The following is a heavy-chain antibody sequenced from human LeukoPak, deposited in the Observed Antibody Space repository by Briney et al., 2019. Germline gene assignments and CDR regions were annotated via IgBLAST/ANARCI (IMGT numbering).Heavy chain of an antibody. Sequence: SETPSLTCAVYGGSFSDDYWSWIRQAPGKGLEWIGEVNYSGGTNYNPSLKSRVTVSVDTSNKQFSLKLTSVTVADTAVFYCARRVALGRYYFDYWGQGALVTVSS. V-gene: IGHV4-34*01. CDR3: ARRVALGRYYFDY. CDR2: VNYSGGT. CDR1: GGSFSDDY. J-gene: IGHJ4*02. D-gene: IGHD2-8*02.